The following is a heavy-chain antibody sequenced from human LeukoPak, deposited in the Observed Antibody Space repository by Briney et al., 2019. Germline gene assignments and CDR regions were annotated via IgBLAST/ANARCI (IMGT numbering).Heavy chain of an antibody. D-gene: IGHD2-2*02. J-gene: IGHJ6*02. Sequence: SETLSLTCAVYGGSFSGYYWSWIRQPPGKGLEWIGEINHSGSTNYNPSLKSRVTISVDTSKNQFSLKLSSVTAADTAVYYCARDVLVVPAAILQFGYYGMDVWGQGTTVTVSS. V-gene: IGHV4-34*01. CDR1: GGSFSGYY. CDR3: ARDVLVVPAAILQFGYYGMDV. CDR2: INHSGST.